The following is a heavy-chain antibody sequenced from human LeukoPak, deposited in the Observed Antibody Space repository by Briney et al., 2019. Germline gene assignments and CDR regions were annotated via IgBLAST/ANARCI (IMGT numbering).Heavy chain of an antibody. V-gene: IGHV3-9*03. Sequence: PGGSLRLSCAASGFTFDDYAMHWVRQAPGKGLEGVSGISWNSGSIGYADSVKGRFTISRDNAKNSLYLQMNSLRAEDMALYYCAKDFGITMIVVVILYYFDYWGQGTLVTVSS. J-gene: IGHJ4*02. CDR3: AKDFGITMIVVVILYYFDY. D-gene: IGHD3-22*01. CDR1: GFTFDDYA. CDR2: ISWNSGSI.